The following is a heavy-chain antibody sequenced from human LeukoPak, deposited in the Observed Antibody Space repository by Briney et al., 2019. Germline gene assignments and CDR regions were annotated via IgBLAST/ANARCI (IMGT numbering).Heavy chain of an antibody. CDR3: AKFGTYPVHVSYSYYYMDV. CDR2: VYYTGTT. CDR1: GGSISAHY. Sequence: SETLSLTCTVSGGSISAHYWSWVRQPPGKGLEYIGDVYYTGTTNYNPSLKSRVTMSVDPSKNQFSLRLTSVTAADTALYYCAKFGTYPVHVSYSYYYMDVWGKGTTVTVS. V-gene: IGHV4-59*11. J-gene: IGHJ6*03. D-gene: IGHD1-26*01.